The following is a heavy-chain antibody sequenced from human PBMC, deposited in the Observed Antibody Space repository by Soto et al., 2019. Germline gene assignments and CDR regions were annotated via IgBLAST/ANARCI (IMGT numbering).Heavy chain of an antibody. CDR1: GFTFSSYS. CDR3: ARELLVYTAMEYYYYYGMYV. CDR2: ISSSSSYI. D-gene: IGHD5-18*01. J-gene: IGHJ6*02. V-gene: IGHV3-21*01. Sequence: EVQLVESGGGLVKPGGSLRLSCAASGFTFSSYSMNWVRQAPGKGLEGVSSISSSSSYIYYADSVKGRFTISRDNAKNPLYLQMNSLRAEDTPVYYCARELLVYTAMEYYYYYGMYVWGQGTPVTGSS.